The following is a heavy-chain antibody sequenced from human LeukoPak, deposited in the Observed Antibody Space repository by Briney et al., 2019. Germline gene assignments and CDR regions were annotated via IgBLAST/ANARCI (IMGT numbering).Heavy chain of an antibody. J-gene: IGHJ4*02. CDR3: AREPSSGLGSDY. Sequence: SETLSLTCTVSGGSIRSYYWSWIRQPPGRGLEWIGYIYHTGSTNYNPSLKSRVTMLMDTSKNQFSLKLTSVTAADTAVYYCAREPSSGLGSDYWGQGTLVTVSS. D-gene: IGHD6-19*01. V-gene: IGHV4-59*01. CDR1: GGSIRSYY. CDR2: IYHTGST.